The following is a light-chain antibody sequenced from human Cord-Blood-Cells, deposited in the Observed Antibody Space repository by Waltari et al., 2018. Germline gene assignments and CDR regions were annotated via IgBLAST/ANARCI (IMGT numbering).Light chain of an antibody. CDR2: AGS. J-gene: IGLJ1*01. CDR3: SSYTSSSTYV. V-gene: IGLV2-14*03. CDR1: SRAVGGYNY. Sequence: QSALTQPASVSGSPGQSITISCTATSRAVGGYNYVSWYQHHPGKAPNLMIYAGSNRPSGVSNLYSGSKSCNTASMHISGLQAEDEADYYCSSYTSSSTYVFGTGTKVTVL.